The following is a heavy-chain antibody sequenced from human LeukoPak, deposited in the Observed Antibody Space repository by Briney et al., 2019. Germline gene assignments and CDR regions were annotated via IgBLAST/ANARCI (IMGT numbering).Heavy chain of an antibody. CDR3: AKLSPNRWFDP. CDR1: DGSITPYY. D-gene: IGHD1-14*01. Sequence: SETLSLTCTVSDGSITPYYWSWIRQPAGKGLEWIGRIYASGSTTYNPSLKSRVTMSVDTSKNQFSLKLTSVTAADTAVYYCAKLSPNRWFDPWGQGILVTVSS. J-gene: IGHJ5*02. V-gene: IGHV4-4*07. CDR2: IYASGST.